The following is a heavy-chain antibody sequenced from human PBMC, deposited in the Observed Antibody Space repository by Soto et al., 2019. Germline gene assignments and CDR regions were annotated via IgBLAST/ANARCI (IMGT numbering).Heavy chain of an antibody. CDR2: SHYSGST. V-gene: IGHV4-39*01. Sequence: QVQLLESGPGLVKPSETLSLTCTVSGDSLGTTHSYWAWIRQSPGKGLEWIGNSHYSGSTYYMPSLRSRVTLSVDTSKNQFSLRLTSVTAEDTAVYYCARHEGNGNVWPLDYWGQGILVTVSS. CDR3: ARHEGNGNVWPLDY. D-gene: IGHD2-8*01. J-gene: IGHJ4*02. CDR1: GDSLGTTHSY.